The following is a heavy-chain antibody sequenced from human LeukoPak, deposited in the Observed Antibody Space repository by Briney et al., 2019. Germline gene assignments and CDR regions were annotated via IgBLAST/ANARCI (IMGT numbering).Heavy chain of an antibody. V-gene: IGHV1-18*01. CDR1: GYTFTTYG. CDR2: ISGHNGNT. Sequence: ASVKVSCKTSGYTFTTYGLSWVRQARGQGLEWMGWISGHNGNTNYAHKFQGRVSMTTDTPTRTAYMELKSLRSDDTAVYYCVLGDILTGYWAEYFPYWGQGTLVTVSS. CDR3: VLGDILTGYWAEYFPY. D-gene: IGHD3-9*01. J-gene: IGHJ4*02.